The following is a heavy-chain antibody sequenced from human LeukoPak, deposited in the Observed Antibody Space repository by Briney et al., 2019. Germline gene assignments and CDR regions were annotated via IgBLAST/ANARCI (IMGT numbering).Heavy chain of an antibody. V-gene: IGHV3-23*01. CDR2: LSGSGGTT. D-gene: IGHD6-13*01. J-gene: IGHJ3*02. CDR1: GFTFTSYA. CDR3: AKDRSSSWYEKAFDI. Sequence: PGGSLRLSCAASGFTFTSYAMSWVRQAPGKGLEWVSALSGSGGTTYYADSVKGRFTISRDTSKNTLYLQMNSLRAEDTAVYYCAKDRSSSWYEKAFDIWGQGIVVTVSS.